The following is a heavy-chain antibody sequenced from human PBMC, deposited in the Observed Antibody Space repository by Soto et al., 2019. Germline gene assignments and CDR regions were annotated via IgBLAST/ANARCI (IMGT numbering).Heavy chain of an antibody. Sequence: ASVKVSCKASGYTFTSYDINWVRQATGQGLEWMGWMNPNSGNTGYAQKFQGRVTMTRNTSISTAYMELRSLRSDDTAVYYCARDGTYYYGSGRSFDIWGQGTMVTVSS. CDR1: GYTFTSYD. D-gene: IGHD3-10*01. CDR3: ARDGTYYYGSGRSFDI. CDR2: MNPNSGNT. J-gene: IGHJ3*02. V-gene: IGHV1-8*01.